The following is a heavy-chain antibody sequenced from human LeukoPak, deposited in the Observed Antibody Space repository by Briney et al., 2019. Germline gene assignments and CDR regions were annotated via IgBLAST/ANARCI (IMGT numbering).Heavy chain of an antibody. D-gene: IGHD3-22*01. CDR1: GYTFSDYY. V-gene: IGHV1-2*04. CDR3: AVGMVVVTNSPFDH. J-gene: IGHJ4*02. Sequence: ASVKVSCKTSGYTFSDYYVHWVRQVPGQGLEWVGWIHPRTGGTNYAQKFQGWVTISRDTAISTAHMEMERLKSDDTAVYFCAVGMVVVTNSPFDHWGQGTLVTVSS. CDR2: IHPRTGGT.